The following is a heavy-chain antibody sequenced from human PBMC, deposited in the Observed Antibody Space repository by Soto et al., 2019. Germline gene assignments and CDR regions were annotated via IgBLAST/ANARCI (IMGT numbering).Heavy chain of an antibody. J-gene: IGHJ4*02. CDR1: GYTFTSYG. CDR3: ARVVYSSGIFGVLIIGYFDY. V-gene: IGHV1-18*01. CDR2: ISAYNGNT. Sequence: ASVKVSCKASGYTFTSYGISWVRQAPGQGLEWMGWISAYNGNTNYAQKLQGRVTMTTDTSTSTAYMELRSLRSDDTAVYYCARVVYSSGIFGVLIIGYFDYWGQGTHVTVSS. D-gene: IGHD3-3*01.